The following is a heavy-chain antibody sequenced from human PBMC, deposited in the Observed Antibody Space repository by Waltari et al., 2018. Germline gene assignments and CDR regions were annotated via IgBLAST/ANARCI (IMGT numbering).Heavy chain of an antibody. Sequence: QVQLQQWGAGLLKPSDTLSLTCAVYGGSFSGYYWSWIRQPPGKGLEWIGEINHSGSTTYTPSLNSRVTISVDTSKNQCSLMMSSVTAADTAVYYCARVGMVRGPYKRREDAFDIWGQGTMVTVSS. J-gene: IGHJ3*02. D-gene: IGHD3-10*01. CDR2: INHSGST. CDR3: ARVGMVRGPYKRREDAFDI. CDR1: GGSFSGYY. V-gene: IGHV4-34*01.